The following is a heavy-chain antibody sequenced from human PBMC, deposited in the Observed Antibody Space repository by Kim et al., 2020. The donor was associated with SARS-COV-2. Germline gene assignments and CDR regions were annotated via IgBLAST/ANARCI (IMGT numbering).Heavy chain of an antibody. Sequence: ASVKVSCKASGYSFTRYGISWVRQAPGQGLEWMGRISAYNGNTKYAEKFQGRVTMSTDTFTNTAYMELSSLRSDDTAVYFCARDDRGEYCSRTVCYEAYEYHYGMDVWGQGTTVTVSS. CDR2: ISAYNGNT. CDR1: GYSFTRYG. CDR3: ARDDRGEYCSRTVCYEAYEYHYGMDV. J-gene: IGHJ6*02. D-gene: IGHD2-2*01. V-gene: IGHV1-18*01.